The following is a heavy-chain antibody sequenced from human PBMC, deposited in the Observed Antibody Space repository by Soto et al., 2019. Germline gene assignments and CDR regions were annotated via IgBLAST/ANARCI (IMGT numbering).Heavy chain of an antibody. CDR2: FSTGGDGGAT. V-gene: IGHV3-23*01. Sequence: GGSLRLSCAASGFTFSSFSMSWVRQAPGKGLEWVSGFSTGGDGGATYYADSVKGRFTISRDNSKNTWFLQMNSLRAEDTAIYYGAKKVNSGSGGQFFDYWGQGALVTVSS. D-gene: IGHD3-10*01. CDR1: GFTFSSFS. J-gene: IGHJ4*02. CDR3: AKKVNSGSGGQFFDY.